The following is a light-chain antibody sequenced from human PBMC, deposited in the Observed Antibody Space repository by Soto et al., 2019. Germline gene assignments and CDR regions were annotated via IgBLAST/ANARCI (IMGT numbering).Light chain of an antibody. CDR3: HQYGSSPPYT. CDR2: GSS. CDR1: QSSNNNY. V-gene: IGKV3-20*01. Sequence: EVVLTQSPGTLSLSPGERATLSCRGSQSSNNNYLAWYQQRPGQAPRLLIYGSSDRATGIPDRFSGSGFGTDFTLTISRLEPEDFAVYYCHQYGSSPPYTFGQGTKLEI. J-gene: IGKJ2*01.